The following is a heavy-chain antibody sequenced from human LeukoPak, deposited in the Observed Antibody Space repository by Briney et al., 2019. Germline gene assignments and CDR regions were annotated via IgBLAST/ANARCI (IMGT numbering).Heavy chain of an antibody. D-gene: IGHD1-26*01. CDR2: IYYSGST. Sequence: SETLSLTCTVSGGSISSGGYYWSWIRQHPGKGLEWIGYIYYSGSTYYNPSLKSRVTISVDTSKNQFFLKLSSVTAADTAVYYCARTRGALTDYYYYMDVWGKGTTVTVSS. CDR1: GGSISSGGYY. J-gene: IGHJ6*03. V-gene: IGHV4-31*03. CDR3: ARTRGALTDYYYYMDV.